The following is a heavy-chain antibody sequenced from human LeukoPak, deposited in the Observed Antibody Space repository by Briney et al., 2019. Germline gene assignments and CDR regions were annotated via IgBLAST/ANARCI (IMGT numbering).Heavy chain of an antibody. CDR3: TTRPWYYDSSGYPWSFDY. V-gene: IGHV3-15*01. CDR1: GVTFTNGW. D-gene: IGHD3-22*01. CDR2: IKSKTDGGTT. Sequence: PGGSLRLSCTASGVTFTNGWMSWVRQAPGKGLEWVGRIKSKTDGGTTDYAAPVKGRFTISRDDSKNTVYLQMNSLKTEDTAVYYCTTRPWYYDSSGYPWSFDYWGQGTLVTVSS. J-gene: IGHJ4*02.